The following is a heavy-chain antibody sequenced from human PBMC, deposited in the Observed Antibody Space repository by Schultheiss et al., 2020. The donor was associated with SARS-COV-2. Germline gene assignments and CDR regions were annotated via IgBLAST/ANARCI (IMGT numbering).Heavy chain of an antibody. J-gene: IGHJ5*01. CDR2: IYPGESDT. D-gene: IGHD2-15*01. CDR3: ARGYCGGGSCYEGEWFDS. V-gene: IGHV5-51*01. CDR1: GYSFSSYW. Sequence: GESLKISCKGSGYSFSSYWLGWVRQMPGKGLEWMGIIYPGESDTRYSPSFQGQVTISADKSISTAYLQWSSLKASDTAIYYCARGYCGGGSCYEGEWFDSWGQGTLVTVSS.